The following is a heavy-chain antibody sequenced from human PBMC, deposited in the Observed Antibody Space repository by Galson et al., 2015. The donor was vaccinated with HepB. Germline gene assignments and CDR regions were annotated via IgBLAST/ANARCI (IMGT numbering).Heavy chain of an antibody. Sequence: SLRLSCAASGFTVSSNYMSWVRQAPGKGLEWVSVIYSGGSTYYADSVKGRFTISRDNSKNTLYLQTNSLRAEDTDVYYCARAILSLRIAVAGRVYGMDVWGQGTTVTVSS. CDR3: ARAILSLRIAVAGRVYGMDV. CDR2: IYSGGST. CDR1: GFTVSSNY. J-gene: IGHJ6*02. D-gene: IGHD6-19*01. V-gene: IGHV3-66*01.